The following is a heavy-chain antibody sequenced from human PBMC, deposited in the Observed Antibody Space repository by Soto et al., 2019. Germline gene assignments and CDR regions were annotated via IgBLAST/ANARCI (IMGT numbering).Heavy chain of an antibody. D-gene: IGHD3-9*01. V-gene: IGHV1-18*01. CDR3: ARVGDILTGYYYYYGMGV. CDR1: GYTFTSYG. J-gene: IGHJ6*02. CDR2: ISDYNGNT. Sequence: ASVKVSCKASGYTFTSYGISWVRQAPGQGLEWMGWISDYNGNTNYAQKLQGRVTMTTDTSTSTAYMELRSLRSDDTAVYYCARVGDILTGYYYYYGMGVWGQGTTVTVSS.